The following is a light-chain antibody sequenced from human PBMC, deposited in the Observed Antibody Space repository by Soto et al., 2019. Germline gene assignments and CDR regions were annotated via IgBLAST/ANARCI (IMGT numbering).Light chain of an antibody. CDR3: CAYAGSFYV. Sequence: QSALTQPASVSGSPGQSITISCTGTSSDVGSYNLVSWYQQYPGNPPKLMIYEVTKRPSGVSSRFSGSKSGNTASLTISGLQADDEADYHCCAYAGSFYVFGGGTKLTVL. V-gene: IGLV2-23*02. J-gene: IGLJ1*01. CDR2: EVT. CDR1: SSDVGSYNL.